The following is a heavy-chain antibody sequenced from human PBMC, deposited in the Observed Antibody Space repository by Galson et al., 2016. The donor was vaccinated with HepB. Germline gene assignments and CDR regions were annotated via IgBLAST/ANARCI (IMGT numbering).Heavy chain of an antibody. V-gene: IGHV3-48*02. D-gene: IGHD1-1*01. CDR2: ISSRSSAI. J-gene: IGHJ5*02. Sequence: SLRLSCAASGFTFSSYSMNWVRQALGKGLEWVSYISSRSSAIYYADSVKGRFTISRDNAKNSLNLQMNSLRDEDTAVYYCARDGTGSRNWFDPWGQGTLVTVSS. CDR3: ARDGTGSRNWFDP. CDR1: GFTFSSYS.